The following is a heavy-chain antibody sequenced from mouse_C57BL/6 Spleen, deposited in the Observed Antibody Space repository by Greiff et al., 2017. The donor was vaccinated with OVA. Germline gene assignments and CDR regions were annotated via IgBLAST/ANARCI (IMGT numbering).Heavy chain of an antibody. CDR3: ANYYCEAY. J-gene: IGHJ3*01. Sequence: LVESGAELARPGASVTLSCKASGYTFTSYGISWVKQRTGQGLEWIGEIYPRSGNTYYNEKFKGKATLTADKSSSTAYMELRSLTSEDSAVYFCANYYCEAYWGQGTLVTVSA. CDR2: IYPRSGNT. CDR1: GYTFTSYG. V-gene: IGHV1-81*01. D-gene: IGHD1-1*01.